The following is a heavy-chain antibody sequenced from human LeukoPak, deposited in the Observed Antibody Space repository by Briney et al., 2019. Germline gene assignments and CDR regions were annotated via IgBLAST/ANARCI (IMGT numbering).Heavy chain of an antibody. CDR2: IIPIFGTA. V-gene: IGHV1-69*05. CDR1: GGTFSSYA. J-gene: IGHJ4*02. CDR3: ARALEMYYFDY. Sequence: ASVRVSCKASGGTFSSYAISWVRQAPGQGLEWMGRIIPIFGTANYAQKFQGRVTITTDESTSTAYMELSSLRSEDTAVYYCARALEMYYFDYWGQGTLVTVSS.